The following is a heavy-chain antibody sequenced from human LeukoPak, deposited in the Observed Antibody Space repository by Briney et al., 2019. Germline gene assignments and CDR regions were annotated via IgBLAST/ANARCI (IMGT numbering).Heavy chain of an antibody. CDR2: IRYDGSNK. CDR1: GFISSNVG. Sequence: GGSLRLSCAASGFISSNVGLHWVRQAPGKGLEWVAYIRYDGSNKNYADSLEGRFTISRYNSKNALYLQIDSLRPEDTAVYYCAKKRGAACYNRFDPWGQGALVTVSS. J-gene: IGHJ5*02. V-gene: IGHV3-30*02. CDR3: AKKRGAACYNRFDP. D-gene: IGHD1-26*01.